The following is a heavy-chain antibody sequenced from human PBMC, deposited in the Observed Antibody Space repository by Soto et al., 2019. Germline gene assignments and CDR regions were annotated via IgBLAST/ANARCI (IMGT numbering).Heavy chain of an antibody. CDR2: IHPGDSES. CDR1: VDSFTNYW. CDR3: ARQIGHYGLDV. Sequence: GESLKISCKVSVDSFTNYWIAWVRQTPGKGLEWMRIIHPGDSESRYSPSFQGQVTISADKSITTAYLQWSSLKASDTAMYYCARQIGHYGLDVWGQGTTVTVS. V-gene: IGHV5-51*01. J-gene: IGHJ6*02.